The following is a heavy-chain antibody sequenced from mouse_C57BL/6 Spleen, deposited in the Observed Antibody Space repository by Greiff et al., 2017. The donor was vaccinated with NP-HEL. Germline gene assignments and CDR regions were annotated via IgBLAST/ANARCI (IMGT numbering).Heavy chain of an antibody. CDR1: GYAFTNYL. J-gene: IGHJ2*01. Sequence: VQLQQSGAELVRPGTSVKVSCTASGYAFTNYLIEWVKQRPGQGLAWIGVINPGSGGTNYNEKFKGKATLTADKSSSTAYMQLSSLTSEDSAVYFCARSGWDVDFDYWGQGTTLTVSS. CDR2: INPGSGGT. CDR3: ARSGWDVDFDY. V-gene: IGHV1-54*01. D-gene: IGHD3-1*01.